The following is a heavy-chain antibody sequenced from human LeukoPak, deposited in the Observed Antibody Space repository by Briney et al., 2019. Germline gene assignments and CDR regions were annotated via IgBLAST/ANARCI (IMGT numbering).Heavy chain of an antibody. Sequence: GGSLRLSCAASGFTFSTYAMGWVRQAPGEGLEWVSLIIGSGGSIHYADSVRGRFTISRDNFKNTVFLQLSSLRPEDTAVYYCAKHGDNVWGSFRFGFDSWGQGTLVTVSS. CDR2: IIGSGGSI. CDR1: GFTFSTYA. D-gene: IGHD3-16*02. V-gene: IGHV3-23*01. CDR3: AKHGDNVWGSFRFGFDS. J-gene: IGHJ4*02.